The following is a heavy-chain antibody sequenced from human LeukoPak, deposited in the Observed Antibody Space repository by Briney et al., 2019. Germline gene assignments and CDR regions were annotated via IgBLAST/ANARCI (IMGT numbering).Heavy chain of an antibody. V-gene: IGHV4-34*01. CDR2: INHSGST. J-gene: IGHJ4*02. D-gene: IGHD6-25*01. Sequence: SETLSLTCAVYGGSFSGYYWSWIRQPPGKGLEWIGEINHSGSTNYNPSLKSRVTISVDTSKNQFSLKLSSVTAADTAVYYCASSGTKSNFDYWGQGTLVTVSS. CDR1: GGSFSGYY. CDR3: ASSGTKSNFDY.